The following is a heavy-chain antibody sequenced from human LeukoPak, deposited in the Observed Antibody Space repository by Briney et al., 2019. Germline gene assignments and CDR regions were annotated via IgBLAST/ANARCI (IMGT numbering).Heavy chain of an antibody. D-gene: IGHD3-10*01. CDR1: GYTFSEYG. CDR2: ISAYNGRT. CDR3: AREGLSIIIFYLDY. J-gene: IGHJ4*02. Sequence: ASVKVSCKASGYTFSEYGVSWVRQAPGQGPEWMGWISAYNGRTKYAQKFQGRVTLTTDTSTNTAYMELTNLRSDDTAVYYCAREGLSIIIFYLDYWGQGTLVTVSS. V-gene: IGHV1-18*01.